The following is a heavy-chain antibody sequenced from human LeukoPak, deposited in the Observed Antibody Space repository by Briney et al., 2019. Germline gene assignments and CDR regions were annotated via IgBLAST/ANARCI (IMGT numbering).Heavy chain of an antibody. J-gene: IGHJ4*02. Sequence: SETLSLTCTVSGGSISGGGYYWSWIRQHPEKGLEWIGYIYYTGNAYYNPSLKSRVSLSADTSKNQISLNLRSVTAADTAVYYCAKEGSGIGSPYFDSWGQGTLVTVSS. D-gene: IGHD6-25*01. V-gene: IGHV4-31*03. CDR3: AKEGSGIGSPYFDS. CDR1: GGSISGGGYY. CDR2: IYYTGNA.